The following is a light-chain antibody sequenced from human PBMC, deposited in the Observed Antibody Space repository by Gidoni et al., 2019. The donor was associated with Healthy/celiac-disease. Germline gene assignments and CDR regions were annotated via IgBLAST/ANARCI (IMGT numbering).Light chain of an antibody. CDR3: QQYGSSPVT. CDR2: GAS. V-gene: IGKV3-20*01. CDR1: QSVSSSY. J-gene: IGKJ5*01. Sequence: EIVLTKSPGTLSLSPGERVTLSCRASQSVSSSYLAWYQQKPGQAPRLLIYGASSRATGIPDRFSGSGSGTDFTLTISRLEPDDFAVYYCQQYGSSPVTFXQXTRLEIK.